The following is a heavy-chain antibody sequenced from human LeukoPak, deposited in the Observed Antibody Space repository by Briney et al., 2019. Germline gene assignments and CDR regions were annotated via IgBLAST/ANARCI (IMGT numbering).Heavy chain of an antibody. CDR3: ARGPDIITMVRGVMSHYFDY. Sequence: ASVKVSCKASGYTFTSYGISWVRQALGQGLEWMGWISAYNGNTNYAQKLQGRVTMTTDTSTSTAYMELRSLRSDDTAVYYCARGPDIITMVRGVMSHYFDYWGQGTLVTVSS. V-gene: IGHV1-18*01. CDR2: ISAYNGNT. J-gene: IGHJ4*02. CDR1: GYTFTSYG. D-gene: IGHD3-10*01.